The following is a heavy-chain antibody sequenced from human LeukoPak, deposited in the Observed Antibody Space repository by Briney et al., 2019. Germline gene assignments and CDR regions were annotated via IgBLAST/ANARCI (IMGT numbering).Heavy chain of an antibody. CDR1: GGSISSYY. V-gene: IGHV4-59*01. D-gene: IGHD3-16*01. Sequence: PSETLSLTCTVSGGSISSYYWSWIRQPPGKGLEWIGYIYYSGSTNYNPSLKSRVTISVDTSKNQFSLKLSSVTAADTAVYYCARALGVSAHLLHHMGVWGKRTKVTVSS. CDR2: IYYSGST. J-gene: IGHJ6*03. CDR3: ARALGVSAHLLHHMGV.